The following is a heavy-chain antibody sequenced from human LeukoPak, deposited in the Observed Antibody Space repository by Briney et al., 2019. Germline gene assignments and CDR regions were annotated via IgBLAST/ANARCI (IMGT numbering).Heavy chain of an antibody. CDR2: ISGSGETT. V-gene: IGHV3-23*01. CDR1: GFTFSSFA. D-gene: IGHD3-3*01. J-gene: IGHJ4*02. Sequence: GGSLRLSCAASGFTFSSFAMSWVRQAPGKGREGVSVISGSGETTYYADSVKGRFTISRDNSKNTLYVEMNSLRADDTAVYFCAKEVWRGFDSWGQGTLVTVSS. CDR3: AKEVWRGFDS.